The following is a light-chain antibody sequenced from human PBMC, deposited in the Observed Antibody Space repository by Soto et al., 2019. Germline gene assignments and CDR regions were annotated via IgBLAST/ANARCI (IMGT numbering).Light chain of an antibody. J-gene: IGLJ1*01. Sequence: QSVLTQPPSVSAAPGQKVTISCSGGSSNIGNNYVSWYQQLPGTAPKLLIYEDNKRPSGIPDRFSGSKSGTSATLSITGPQTGNEADYYCGAWDSSLSAYVFGTGTKVTAL. CDR2: EDN. V-gene: IGLV1-51*02. CDR3: GAWDSSLSAYV. CDR1: SSNIGNNY.